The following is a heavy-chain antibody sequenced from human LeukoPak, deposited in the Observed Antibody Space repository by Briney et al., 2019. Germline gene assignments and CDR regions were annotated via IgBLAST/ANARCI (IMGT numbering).Heavy chain of an antibody. V-gene: IGHV3-7*01. CDR1: GFTFSSYG. Sequence: GGTLRLSCAASGFTFSSYGMSWVRQAPGKGLEWVANIKQDGSEKYYVDSVKGRFTISRDNAKNSLYLQMNSLRAEDTAVYYCARRGDYYYMDVWGKGTTVTVSS. CDR3: ARRGDYYYMDV. D-gene: IGHD3-10*01. CDR2: IKQDGSEK. J-gene: IGHJ6*03.